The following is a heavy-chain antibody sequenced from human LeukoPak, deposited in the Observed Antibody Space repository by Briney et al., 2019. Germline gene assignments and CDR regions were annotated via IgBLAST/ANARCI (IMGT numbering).Heavy chain of an antibody. CDR1: GFTVSNNY. J-gene: IGHJ4*02. D-gene: IGHD5-12*01. CDR3: VRGGYRGFDYEY. CDR2: IYSGGTT. V-gene: IGHV3-66*01. Sequence: GGSLRLSCAASGFTVSNNYMTWVRQAPGKGLEWVSIIYSGGTTYYVDSVKGRFTISRDNAKSSLYLQMNSLRAEDTAVYYCVRGGYRGFDYEYWGQGTLVTVSS.